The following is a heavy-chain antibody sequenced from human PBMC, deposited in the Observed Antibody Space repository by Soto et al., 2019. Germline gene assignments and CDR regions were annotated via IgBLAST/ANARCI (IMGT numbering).Heavy chain of an antibody. V-gene: IGHV1-18*04. Sequence: QVQLVQSGAEVKKPGASVNVSCKASGYTFTNYGISWVRQAPGQGLEWMGWIYPFNGNTNYAQKLQGRVTMTVDTSTTTAYMALRSLGSDDTAMYYCASSYYFGSGSFYNVAIWGQGTLVTVSS. CDR1: GYTFTNYG. J-gene: IGHJ4*02. CDR3: ASSYYFGSGSFYNVAI. CDR2: IYPFNGNT. D-gene: IGHD3-10*01.